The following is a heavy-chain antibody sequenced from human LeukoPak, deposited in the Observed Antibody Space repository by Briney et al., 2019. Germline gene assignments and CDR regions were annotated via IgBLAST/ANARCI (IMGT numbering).Heavy chain of an antibody. V-gene: IGHV4-34*01. CDR3: ARGRISGTNFDY. J-gene: IGHJ4*02. CDR2: INHSGST. CDR1: GGSFSGYY. Sequence: SETLSLTCAVYGGSFSGYYWSWIRQPPGKGLEWIGEINHSGSTNYNPSLKSRVTISVDTSKNQFSLKLSSVTAADTAVYYCARGRISGTNFDYWGQGTLVTLSS. D-gene: IGHD1-14*01.